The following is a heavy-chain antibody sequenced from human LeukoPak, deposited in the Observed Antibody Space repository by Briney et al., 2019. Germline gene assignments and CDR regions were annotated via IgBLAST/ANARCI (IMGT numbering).Heavy chain of an antibody. CDR2: ISGSGGST. CDR1: GFTFSSYA. CDR3: AKVKGVVATLDY. Sequence: QTGGSLRLSRAASGFTFSSYAMSWVRQAPGKGLEWVSAISGSGGSTYYADSVKGRFTISRDNSKNTLYLQMNSLRAEDTAVYYCAKVKGVVATLDYWGQGTLVTVSS. D-gene: IGHD2-15*01. J-gene: IGHJ4*02. V-gene: IGHV3-23*01.